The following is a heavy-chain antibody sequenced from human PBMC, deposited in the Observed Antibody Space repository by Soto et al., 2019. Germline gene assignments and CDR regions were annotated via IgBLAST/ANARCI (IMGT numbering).Heavy chain of an antibody. D-gene: IGHD3-3*01. CDR3: ARGVDRNTWSLY. CDR1: GYSFTNYW. J-gene: IGHJ4*02. CDR2: VYPGDSNT. Sequence: GESLKISCKGSGYSFTNYWIGWVRQMPGKGLEWMGIVYPGDSNTIYSPSFQGQVTISADQSISTAYLQWSSLKASDTAIYYCARGVDRNTWSLYWGQGTLVTVSS. V-gene: IGHV5-51*01.